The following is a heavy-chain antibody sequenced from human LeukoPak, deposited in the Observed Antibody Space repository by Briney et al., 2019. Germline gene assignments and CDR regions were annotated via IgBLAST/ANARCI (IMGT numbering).Heavy chain of an antibody. CDR2: ISSSSSYI. J-gene: IGHJ4*02. CDR3: ARDYCSGGSCYYWFY. CDR1: GFTFSSYS. V-gene: IGHV3-21*01. D-gene: IGHD2-15*01. Sequence: GGSLRLSCAASGFTFSSYSMNWVRQAPGKGLEWVSSISSSSSYIYYADSVKGRFTISRDNAKNSLYLQMNSLRAEDTAVYYCARDYCSGGSCYYWFYWGQGTLVTVSS.